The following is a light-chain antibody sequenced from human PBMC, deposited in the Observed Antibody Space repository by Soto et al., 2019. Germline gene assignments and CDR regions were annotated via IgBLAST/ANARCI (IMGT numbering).Light chain of an antibody. Sequence: IVLTQSPGALSLSPGERATLSWRASQTASSSHLAWYQQKPGQAPRLLIYDASSRATGISDRFSGSGSGTDLTLTISRLESEDFAVYYCQQYGRSPYTFGQGTKVDI. V-gene: IGKV3-20*01. J-gene: IGKJ2*01. CDR3: QQYGRSPYT. CDR2: DAS. CDR1: QTASSSH.